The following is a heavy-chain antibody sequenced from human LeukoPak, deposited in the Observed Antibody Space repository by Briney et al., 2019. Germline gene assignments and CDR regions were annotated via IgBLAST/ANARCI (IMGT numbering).Heavy chain of an antibody. V-gene: IGHV3-21*01. CDR3: ARESGAQGYYYYGMDV. D-gene: IGHD4-17*01. J-gene: IGHJ6*02. CDR2: ISSSSSYI. Sequence: GGPLRLSCAASGFTFSSYSMNWVRQAPGKGLEWVSSISSSSSYIYYADSVKGRFTIPRDNAKNSLYLQMNSLRAEDTAVYYCARESGAQGYYYYGMDVWGQGTTVTVSS. CDR1: GFTFSSYS.